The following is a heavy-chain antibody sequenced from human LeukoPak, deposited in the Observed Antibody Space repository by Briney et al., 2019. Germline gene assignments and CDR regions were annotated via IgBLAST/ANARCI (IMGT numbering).Heavy chain of an antibody. D-gene: IGHD3-22*01. CDR2: INHSGST. CDR1: GGSFSGYY. V-gene: IGHV4-34*01. CDR3: ATYDSSGYLGY. J-gene: IGHJ4*02. Sequence: SETLSLTCAVYGGSFSGYYWSWIRQPPGKGLEWIGEINHSGSTNYNPSLKSRVTIPVDTSKNQFSLKLSSVTAADTAVYYCATYDSSGYLGYWGQGTLVTVSS.